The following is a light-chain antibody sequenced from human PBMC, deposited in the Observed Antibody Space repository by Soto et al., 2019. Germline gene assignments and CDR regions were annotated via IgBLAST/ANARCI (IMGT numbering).Light chain of an antibody. CDR2: GAS. J-gene: IGKJ2*01. V-gene: IGKV3-20*01. CDR3: QLYGSSRRYT. Sequence: DIVLTQSPGTLSLSPGARATLSCRASQSVSATYLAWYQQKPGQAPRDLIYGASSRAASSPDRFSGSGSGTDFTLTIGRLEPEDFAGYYCQLYGSSRRYTVGQGTKLES. CDR1: QSVSATY.